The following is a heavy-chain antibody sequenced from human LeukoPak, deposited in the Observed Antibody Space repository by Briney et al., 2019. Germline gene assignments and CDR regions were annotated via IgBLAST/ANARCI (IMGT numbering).Heavy chain of an antibody. CDR3: AREGWELLFDFDY. V-gene: IGHV3-48*03. D-gene: IGHD1-26*01. CDR2: IDTSGSTT. Sequence: GGSLRLSCAASGFTFSSYEMNWVRQAPGKGLEWVSYIDTSGSTTYYAESVKGRFTISRVNAKNSLYLQMNSLRAEDTAVYYCAREGWELLFDFDYWGQGTLVTVSS. J-gene: IGHJ4*02. CDR1: GFTFSSYE.